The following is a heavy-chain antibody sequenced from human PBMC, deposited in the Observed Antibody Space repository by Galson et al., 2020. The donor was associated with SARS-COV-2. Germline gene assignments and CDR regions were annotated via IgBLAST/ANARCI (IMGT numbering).Heavy chain of an antibody. V-gene: IGHV4-59*02. CDR2: ISNTGTT. CDR1: GGSVSDSY. J-gene: IGHJ4*01. Sequence: SETLSLTCTVSGGSVSDSYWSWIRQPPGKGPEWIGYISNTGTTKYSPSLKSRVDIFLAASKNQFFLTLSSVTAADTAVYYCVKAHAGSSPYSGGWYYFDFWGHGVLVTVSS. D-gene: IGHD6-19*01. CDR3: VKAHAGSSPYSGGWYYFDF.